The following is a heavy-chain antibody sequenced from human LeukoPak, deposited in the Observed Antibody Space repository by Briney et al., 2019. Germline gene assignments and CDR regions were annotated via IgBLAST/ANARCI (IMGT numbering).Heavy chain of an antibody. D-gene: IGHD2-8*01. CDR3: ARDYVDDIPMIKDY. J-gene: IGHJ4*02. Sequence: ASVKVSCKASGYTFTSYHMHWVRQAPGQGLEWMGLINLSGGSTTYAQRYQGRVTLTRDTSTSTVYMELSSLRSEDTVVYYCARDYVDDIPMIKDYWGQGTLVTVSS. CDR2: INLSGGST. V-gene: IGHV1-46*01. CDR1: GYTFTSYH.